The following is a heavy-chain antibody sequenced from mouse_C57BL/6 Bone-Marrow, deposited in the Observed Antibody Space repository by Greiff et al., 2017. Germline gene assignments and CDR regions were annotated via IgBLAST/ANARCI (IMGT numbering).Heavy chain of an antibody. V-gene: IGHV1-19*01. CDR1: GYTFTDYY. Sequence: EVQLQQSGPVLVKPGASVKMSCKASGYTFTDYYMNWVKQSHGKSLEWIGVINPYNGGTSYNQKFKGKATLTVDKSSSTAYMELNSLTSEDSAVYYCARRDYYGSSYDYYAMDYWGQGTSVTVSS. CDR3: ARRDYYGSSYDYYAMDY. D-gene: IGHD1-1*01. CDR2: INPYNGGT. J-gene: IGHJ4*01.